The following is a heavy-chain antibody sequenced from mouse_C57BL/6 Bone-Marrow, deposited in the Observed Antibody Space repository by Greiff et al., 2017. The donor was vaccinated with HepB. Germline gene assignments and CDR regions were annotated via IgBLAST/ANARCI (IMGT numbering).Heavy chain of an antibody. D-gene: IGHD1-1*01. Sequence: DVMLVESGGDLVKPGGSLKLSCAASGFTFSSYGMSWVRQTPDKRLEWVATISSGGSYTYYPDSMKGRFTISRDNAKNTLYLQMSSLKSEDTAMYYYARRGYGGSGWYFDVWGRGTTVTVTS. J-gene: IGHJ1*03. CDR2: ISSGGSYT. V-gene: IGHV5-6*02. CDR3: ARRGYGGSGWYFDV. CDR1: GFTFSSYG.